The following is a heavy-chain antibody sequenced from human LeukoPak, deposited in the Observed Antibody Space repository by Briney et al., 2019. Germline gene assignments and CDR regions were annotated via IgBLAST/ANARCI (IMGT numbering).Heavy chain of an antibody. V-gene: IGHV4-59*01. CDR3: ARGHGYSGHALAY. Sequence: SETLSLTCTVSGTSINDYYWSWMRQPPGKRLEWIGYIYFSGHTNYSPPLNSRVTMSLDAPRDHFSLQLNSVTAADTAVYYCARGHGYSGHALAYWGQGILVTVSS. CDR2: IYFSGHT. J-gene: IGHJ4*02. CDR1: GTSINDYY. D-gene: IGHD5-12*01.